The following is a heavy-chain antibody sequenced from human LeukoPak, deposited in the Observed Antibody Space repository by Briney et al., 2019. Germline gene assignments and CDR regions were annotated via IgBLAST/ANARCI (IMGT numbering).Heavy chain of an antibody. CDR2: IYPGDSDT. V-gene: IGHV5-51*01. J-gene: IGHJ6*04. CDR1: GYSFTSYW. D-gene: IGHD6-19*01. CDR3: ARHRIAVAGTSYYYYGMDV. Sequence: GESLQISCKGSGYSFTSYWIGWVRQMPGKGLEWMGIIYPGDSDTRYSPSFQGQVTISADKSISTAYLQWSSLKASDTAMYYCARHRIAVAGTSYYYYGMDVWGKGTTVTVSS.